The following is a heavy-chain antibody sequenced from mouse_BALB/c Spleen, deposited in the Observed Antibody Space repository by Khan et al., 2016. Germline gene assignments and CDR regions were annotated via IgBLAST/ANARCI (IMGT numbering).Heavy chain of an antibody. CDR1: DYSITSDYA. D-gene: IGHD1-3*01. V-gene: IGHV3-2*02. CDR3: ARWNNHDYFDY. CDR2: ISHSGST. J-gene: IGHJ2*01. Sequence: EVKLEVSGPGLVTPSQSLSLTCTVTDYSITSDYAWNWIRQFPGNKLEWLGYISHSGSTNYNPSLKSRISITRDTSKNQFFLQLNSVTTEDTATYNCARWNNHDYFDYWGQGTTLTVSS.